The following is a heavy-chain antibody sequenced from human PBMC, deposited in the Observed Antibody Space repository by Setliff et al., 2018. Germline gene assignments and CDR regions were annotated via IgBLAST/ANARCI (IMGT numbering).Heavy chain of an antibody. V-gene: IGHV1-18*01. Sequence: GASVKVSCKTSGFVFTNYAITWVRQAPGQGFEWMGWISPYNGDADYAQKFQGRVTLTTDTSTGTAYMELRALSSDDTAIYYCTRGRGPRVVVAVPLDFWGQGTLVTVSS. D-gene: IGHD2-15*01. CDR3: TRGRGPRVVVAVPLDF. CDR1: GFVFTNYA. J-gene: IGHJ4*02. CDR2: ISPYNGDA.